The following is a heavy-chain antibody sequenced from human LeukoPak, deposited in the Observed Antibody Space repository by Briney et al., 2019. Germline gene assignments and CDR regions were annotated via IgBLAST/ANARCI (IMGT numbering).Heavy chain of an antibody. CDR3: VPHDAFNI. Sequence: QPGGSLRLPCAASGFSFSSYGMHWVRQAPGKGLEWGAFILYDGRNKYYTDSLKGRFTISRDNSKNTLYLQMNSLRAQETAMYYCVPHDAFNIWGQETMVTVSS. J-gene: IGHJ3*02. CDR2: ILYDGRNK. CDR1: GFSFSSYG. V-gene: IGHV3-30*02.